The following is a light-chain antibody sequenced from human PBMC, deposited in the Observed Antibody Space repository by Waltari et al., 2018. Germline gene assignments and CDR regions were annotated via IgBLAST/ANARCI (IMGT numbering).Light chain of an antibody. CDR2: EVS. V-gene: IGLV2-14*01. Sequence: QSALTPPASVSGSPGQSIPISCTGTNSAIGSYNFFPWYQQHPNKVPKLVLYEVSNRPSGVSNSFSGSKSGNTASLTISGLQAEDEAEYYCSSYTKSTTQVFGTGTKVTVL. J-gene: IGLJ1*01. CDR3: SSYTKSTTQV. CDR1: NSAIGSYNF.